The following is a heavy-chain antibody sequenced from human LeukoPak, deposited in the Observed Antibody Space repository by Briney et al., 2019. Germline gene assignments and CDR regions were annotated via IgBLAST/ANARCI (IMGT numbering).Heavy chain of an antibody. V-gene: IGHV3-7*05. D-gene: IGHD4-23*01. Sequence: GGSLRLSCAASGFTFSDYYMSWVRQAPGKGLEWVASIKQDESEKYYVDSVKGRFTISRDNAKNSLYLQMNSLRAEDTAVYYCARDSRWYNYWGQGTLVTVSS. CDR3: ARDSRWYNY. CDR1: GFTFSDYY. CDR2: IKQDESEK. J-gene: IGHJ4*02.